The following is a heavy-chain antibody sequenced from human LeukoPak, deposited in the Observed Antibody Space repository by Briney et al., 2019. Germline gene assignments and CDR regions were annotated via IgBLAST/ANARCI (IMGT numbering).Heavy chain of an antibody. CDR3: ARALSVVGATNY. CDR2: INPNSGGT. J-gene: IGHJ4*02. V-gene: IGHV1-2*02. CDR1: GYTFTGYY. D-gene: IGHD1-26*01. Sequence: ASVKVSCKASGYTFTGYYMHWVRQAPGQGLEWMGWINPNSGGTNYAQKFQGRVTMTRDTSISTAYMELSRLRSDDTAVYYCARALSVVGATNYRGQGTLVTVSS.